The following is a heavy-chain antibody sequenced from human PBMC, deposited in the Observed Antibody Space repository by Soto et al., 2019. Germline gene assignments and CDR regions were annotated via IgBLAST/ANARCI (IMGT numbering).Heavy chain of an antibody. CDR2: IYTSGST. CDR3: ARSSVAGPEYLQH. J-gene: IGHJ1*01. CDR1: GGSISSYY. D-gene: IGHD6-19*01. Sequence: QVQLQESGPGLVKPSETLSLTCTVSGGSISSYYWSWVRQPAGKGLEWIGHIYTSGSTKYNPSLKSRVTMPVDTSKNQFSLKLSSVTAADTALYYCARSSVAGPEYLQHWGQGTLVTVSS. V-gene: IGHV4-4*07.